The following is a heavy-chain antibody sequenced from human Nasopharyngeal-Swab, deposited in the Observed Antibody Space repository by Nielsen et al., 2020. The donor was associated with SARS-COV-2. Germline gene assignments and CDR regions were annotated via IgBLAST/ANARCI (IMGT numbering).Heavy chain of an antibody. D-gene: IGHD6-19*01. J-gene: IGHJ4*02. CDR2: IDWDDDK. Sequence: SGPTLVKPTQTLTLTCTFSGFSLSTSGMCVSWIRQPPGKALECLALIDWDDDKYYSTSLKTRLTISKDTPKNQVVLTMTNMDPVDTATYYCARSTSSIAVAVNFDYWGQGTLVTVSS. CDR1: GFSLSTSGMC. CDR3: ARSTSSIAVAVNFDY. V-gene: IGHV2-70*01.